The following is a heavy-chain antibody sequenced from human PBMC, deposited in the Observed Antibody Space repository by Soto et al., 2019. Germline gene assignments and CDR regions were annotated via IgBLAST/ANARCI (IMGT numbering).Heavy chain of an antibody. V-gene: IGHV4-30-4*01. CDR3: ARGWNSVYDSSGYLDI. CDR2: IYYSGST. D-gene: IGHD3-22*01. Sequence: SETLSLTCTVSGGSISSGDYYWSWIRQPPGKGLEWIGYIYYSGSTYYNPSLKSRVTISVDTSKNQFSLKLSSVTAADTAVYYCARGWNSVYDSSGYLDIWGQGKMVTVSS. CDR1: GGSISSGDYY. J-gene: IGHJ3*02.